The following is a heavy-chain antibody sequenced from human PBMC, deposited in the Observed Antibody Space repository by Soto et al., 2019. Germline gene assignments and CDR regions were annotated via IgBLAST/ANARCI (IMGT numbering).Heavy chain of an antibody. V-gene: IGHV3-21*01. CDR3: ARPSVPNYDFWGVSYYMDV. CDR1: GFSFSSYS. CDR2: ISSSSSYI. D-gene: IGHD3-3*01. Sequence: GGSLRLSCAASGFSFSSYSMNWVRQAPGKGLEWVSSISSSSSYIYYADSVKGRFTISRDNAKNSLYLQMNSLRAEDTAVYYCARPSVPNYDFWGVSYYMDVWGKGTTVTVSS. J-gene: IGHJ6*03.